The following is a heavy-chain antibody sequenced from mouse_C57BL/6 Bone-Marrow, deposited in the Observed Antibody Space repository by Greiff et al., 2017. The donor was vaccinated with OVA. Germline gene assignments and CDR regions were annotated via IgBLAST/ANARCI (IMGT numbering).Heavy chain of an antibody. V-gene: IGHV1-19*01. CDR1: GYTFTDYY. D-gene: IGHD1-1*01. CDR3: GRDYYGSSYVLFDY. CDR2: INPYNGGT. J-gene: IGHJ2*01. Sequence: VQLQQSGPVLVKPGASVKMSCKASGYTFTDYYMNWVKQSHGKSLEWIGVINPYNGGTSYNQKFKGKATLTVDKSSSTAYMELNSLTSEDSAVYYGGRDYYGSSYVLFDYWGQGTTLTVSS.